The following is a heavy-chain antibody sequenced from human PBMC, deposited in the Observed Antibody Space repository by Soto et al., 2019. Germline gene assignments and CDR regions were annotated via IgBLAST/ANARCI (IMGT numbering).Heavy chain of an antibody. D-gene: IGHD3-22*01. CDR2: ISWNSYTI. Sequence: PGGSLRLSCAASGFIFEDYAMHWVRQAPGKGLEWVSGISWNSYTIGYADSVKGRFTISRDNAKNSLSLQMNSLRAEDTALYYCVKDMSSYYDSSGYFNYWGQGTPVTVSS. V-gene: IGHV3-9*01. CDR3: VKDMSSYYDSSGYFNY. CDR1: GFIFEDYA. J-gene: IGHJ4*02.